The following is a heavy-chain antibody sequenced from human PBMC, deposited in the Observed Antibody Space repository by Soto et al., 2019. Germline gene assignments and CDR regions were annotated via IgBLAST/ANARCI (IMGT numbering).Heavy chain of an antibody. D-gene: IGHD3-10*01. J-gene: IGHJ3*02. CDR2: IYYSGST. CDR1: GASVSSGDYY. CDR3: ARGFYGSDPDAFDI. V-gene: IGHV4-61*08. Sequence: ETLSLTCTVSGASVSSGDYYWSWIRQPPGKGLEWVGYIYYSGSTNYNPSLKSRVTISVDTSKNQFSLKLRSVTAADTAVYYCARGFYGSDPDAFDIWGQGTMVTVSS.